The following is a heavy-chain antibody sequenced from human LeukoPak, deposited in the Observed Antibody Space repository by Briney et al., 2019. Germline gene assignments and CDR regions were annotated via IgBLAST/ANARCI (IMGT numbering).Heavy chain of an antibody. V-gene: IGHV4-31*03. CDR1: GGSISSGGYY. CDR3: ARASVSRDYLYGYYYYGMDV. J-gene: IGHJ6*02. D-gene: IGHD4-17*01. CDR2: IYYSGST. Sequence: PSQTLSLTCTVSGGSISSGGYYWSWIRQHPGKGLEWIGYIYYSGSTYYNPSLKSRVTISVDTSKNQFSLKLSSVTAADTAVYYCARASVSRDYLYGYYYYGMDVWGQGTTVTVSS.